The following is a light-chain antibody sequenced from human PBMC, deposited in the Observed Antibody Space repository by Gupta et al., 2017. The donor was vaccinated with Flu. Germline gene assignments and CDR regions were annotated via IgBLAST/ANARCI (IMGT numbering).Light chain of an antibody. CDR2: STN. J-gene: IGLJ3*02. V-gene: IGLV8-61*01. CDR1: SGSVSTSYY. Sequence: QTVVTEEPSLSLSPGGTVTLTSHLSSGSVSTSYYPSWYQQTPVQAPRTLIYSTNTRSSGVPDRFSGSILGNKAALTITGAQADDESDYYCVLYMGSGMWVFGGGTKLTVL. CDR3: VLYMGSGMWV.